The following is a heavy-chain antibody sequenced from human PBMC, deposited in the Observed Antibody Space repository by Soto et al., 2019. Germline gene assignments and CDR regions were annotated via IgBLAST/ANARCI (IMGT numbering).Heavy chain of an antibody. V-gene: IGHV4-34*01. J-gene: IGHJ6*02. CDR1: GGSLSGYY. CDR3: ERGKRDSGSYYLTRTPENYYYYGMDV. CDR2: INHSGST. D-gene: IGHD1-26*01. Sequence: SETLSLTCAVYGGSLSGYYWSWISQPPGKGLEWIGEINHSGSTNYNPSLKSRVTISVDTSKNQFSLKLSSVTAADTAVYYCERGKRDSGSYYLTRTPENYYYYGMDVWGQGTTVTVSS.